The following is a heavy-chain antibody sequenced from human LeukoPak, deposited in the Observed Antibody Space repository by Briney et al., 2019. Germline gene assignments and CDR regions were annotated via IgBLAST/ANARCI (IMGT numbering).Heavy chain of an antibody. V-gene: IGHV4-59*01. CDR2: IYYSGST. J-gene: IGHJ4*02. Sequence: PSETLSLTCTVSGGSISSYYWSWIRQPPGKGLEWIGYIYYSGSTNYNPSLQSRVTISVDMSKDQFSLKLSSVTAADTAVYYCARVAYYYGTGSYYNPAHFDYRGQGTLVTVSS. D-gene: IGHD3-10*01. CDR1: GGSISSYY. CDR3: ARVAYYYGTGSYYNPAHFDY.